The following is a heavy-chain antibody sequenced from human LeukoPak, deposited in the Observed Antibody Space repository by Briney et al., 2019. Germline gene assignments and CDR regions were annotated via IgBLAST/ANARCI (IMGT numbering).Heavy chain of an antibody. J-gene: IGHJ4*02. Sequence: PGGSLRLSCAASGFTLSSYWMHWVRQAPGKGLVWVSRINTDGSSTNYADFVKGRFTISRDNAMNTLYLQMNNLRAEDTAVYYCASRTGVYWGQGTLVSVSS. CDR3: ASRTGVY. D-gene: IGHD1-14*01. CDR2: INTDGSST. V-gene: IGHV3-74*01. CDR1: GFTLSSYW.